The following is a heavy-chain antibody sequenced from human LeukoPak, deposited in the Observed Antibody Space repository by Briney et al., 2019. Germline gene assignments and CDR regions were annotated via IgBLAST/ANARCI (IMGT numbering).Heavy chain of an antibody. CDR3: ARDPGTLADPYFDY. V-gene: IGHV3-21*01. Sequence: GGSLRLSCAASGFTFSSYNMNWVRQPPGKGLEWVSSISSSSGHIHYVDSVKGRFTISRDNANNSLYLQMNSLRDEDTAVYYCARDPGTLADPYFDYWGQGSLVTVSS. CDR2: ISSSSGHI. J-gene: IGHJ4*02. CDR1: GFTFSSYN. D-gene: IGHD6-19*01.